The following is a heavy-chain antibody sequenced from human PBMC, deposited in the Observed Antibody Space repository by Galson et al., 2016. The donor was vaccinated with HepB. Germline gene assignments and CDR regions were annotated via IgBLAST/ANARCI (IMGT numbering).Heavy chain of an antibody. D-gene: IGHD3-22*01. Sequence: SLRLSCAASGFSFNNYAMSWVRQAPGKGLEWVSGISGSGGSTYSADSVKGRFTISRDNSKNTLYLQMNSLRAEDTAVYYCAKEDSMIVVGGFDYWGKGTLVTVSS. CDR2: ISGSGGST. V-gene: IGHV3-23*01. CDR3: AKEDSMIVVGGFDY. CDR1: GFSFNNYA. J-gene: IGHJ4*02.